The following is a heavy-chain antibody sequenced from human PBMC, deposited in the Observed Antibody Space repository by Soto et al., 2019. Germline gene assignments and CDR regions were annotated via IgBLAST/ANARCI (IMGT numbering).Heavy chain of an antibody. V-gene: IGHV4-39*01. J-gene: IGHJ5*02. CDR2: IYYDRST. Sequence: PSETLSLTCTVSGDSIRSINNYWGWIRQPPGKGLEWIGNIYYDRSTFYNPSLKSRVAMSIDTSKNQFSLKVASVTAADTAVYFCARGTQQLAREQQPLDPWGQGTLVTVSS. D-gene: IGHD6-13*01. CDR3: ARGTQQLAREQQPLDP. CDR1: GDSIRSINNY.